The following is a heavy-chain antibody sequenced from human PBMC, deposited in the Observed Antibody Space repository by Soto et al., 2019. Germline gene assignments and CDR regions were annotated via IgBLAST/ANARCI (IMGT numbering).Heavy chain of an antibody. CDR3: ARARWYDAFDV. J-gene: IGHJ3*01. D-gene: IGHD2-15*01. CDR2: IFHGGNT. CDR1: SFFISSGNY. V-gene: IGHV4-38-2*01. Sequence: SETLSLTCAVSSFFISSGNYWGWIRKPPGKGLEWIGSIFHGGNTYYNPSLKSRATISVDMSKNQFSLKLNSVTAADTAVYYCARARWYDAFDVWGQGTVVTVSS.